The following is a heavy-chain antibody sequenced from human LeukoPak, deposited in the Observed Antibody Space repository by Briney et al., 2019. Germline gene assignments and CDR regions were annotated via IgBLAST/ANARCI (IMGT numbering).Heavy chain of an antibody. CDR3: AREDAYSEYSSSLGAFDI. CDR2: INPNSGGT. D-gene: IGHD6-6*01. V-gene: IGHV1-2*02. J-gene: IGHJ3*02. CDR1: GYTFTGYY. Sequence: ASVKVSCKASGYTFTGYYMHWVRQAPGQGLEWMGSINPNSGGTNYAQKFQGRVTMTRDTSISTAYMELSRLRSDDTAVYYCAREDAYSEYSSSLGAFDISGPGTMVTVSS.